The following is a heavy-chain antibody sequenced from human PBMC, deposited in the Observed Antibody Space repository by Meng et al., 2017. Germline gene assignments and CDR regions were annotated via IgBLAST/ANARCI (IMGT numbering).Heavy chain of an antibody. D-gene: IGHD2-8*01. Sequence: SETLSLTCAISGDSVSSNSAAWNWTRHSPSRGLEWLGRTYYRSKWYNDYAVSVKSRITINPDTSKNQFSLQLNSVTPEDTAVYYCSRFWCTNGVCYRGKNYYDGMDVWGQGTTVTVSS. CDR2: TYYRSKWYN. V-gene: IGHV6-1*01. J-gene: IGHJ6*02. CDR3: SRFWCTNGVCYRGKNYYDGMDV. CDR1: GDSVSSNSAA.